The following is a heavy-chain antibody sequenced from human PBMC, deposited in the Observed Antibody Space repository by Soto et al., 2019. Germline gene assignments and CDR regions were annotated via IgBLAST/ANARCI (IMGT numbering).Heavy chain of an antibody. CDR3: ARHYAVVLYHFDY. CDR2: IYYSGST. J-gene: IGHJ4*02. Sequence: SETLSLTCTVSGGSLRSYYWSWVREPPGKGLEWIGSIYYSGSTYYNPSLKSRVTTSVDTSKNQFSLKLSSVTAADTAVYYCARHYAVVLYHFDYWGLGTLVTVSS. V-gene: IGHV4-59*05. CDR1: GGSLRSYY. D-gene: IGHD2-15*01.